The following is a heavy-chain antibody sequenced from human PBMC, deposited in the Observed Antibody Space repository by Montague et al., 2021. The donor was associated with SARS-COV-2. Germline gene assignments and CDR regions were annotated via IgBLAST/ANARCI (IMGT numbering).Heavy chain of an antibody. CDR2: TSYRSKWIN. V-gene: IGHV6-1*01. J-gene: IGHJ3*02. Sequence: CAISGDSVSSVRAAWNWIRQTPSRGLEWLGRTSYRSKWINANAVSLESRMSITPDTSTNQFTLHLSFVTPDDTAVYYCAREGVHAFDIWGQGTPVIVSS. CDR1: GDSVSSVRAA. CDR3: AREGVHAFDI.